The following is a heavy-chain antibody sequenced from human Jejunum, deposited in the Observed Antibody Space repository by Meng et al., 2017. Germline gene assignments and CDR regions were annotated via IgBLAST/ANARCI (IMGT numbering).Heavy chain of an antibody. D-gene: IGHD4-11*01. Sequence: QVKLQQWGAGLLKPAETLSLTCAVYGGSISDYYWTWIRQPPGKGLEWIGEINDSGSTNYNPSLKSRVTLSLDTSKSQFYLRVSSVTAADTAVYYCAIGNEYSNYGADFWGQGTLVTVSS. CDR1: GGSISDYY. CDR3: AIGNEYSNYGADF. J-gene: IGHJ4*02. V-gene: IGHV4-34*01. CDR2: INDSGST.